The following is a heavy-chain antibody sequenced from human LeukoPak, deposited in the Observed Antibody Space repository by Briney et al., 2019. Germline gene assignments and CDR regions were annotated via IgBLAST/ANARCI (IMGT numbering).Heavy chain of an antibody. D-gene: IGHD4-11*01. Sequence: SETLSLTCTASGGSLTSGDYHWSWIRQPPGKGLEWIGYIYYSGSAYYNSSLKSRVVMSVDTSKKQFSLRLTSVTAADTAVYYCAREGPDYSNPLDYWGQGTLVTVSS. CDR1: GGSLTSGDYH. J-gene: IGHJ4*02. CDR2: IYYSGSA. CDR3: AREGPDYSNPLDY. V-gene: IGHV4-30-4*08.